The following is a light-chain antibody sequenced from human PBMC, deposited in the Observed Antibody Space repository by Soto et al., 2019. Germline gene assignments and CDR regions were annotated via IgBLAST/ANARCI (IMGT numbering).Light chain of an antibody. J-gene: IGLJ7*01. Sequence: QAVVTQPPSVSAAPGQKVTISCSGTSSNIESHSVSWYQRLPGTAPKLLIYEDSVRPSGIPDRFSGSKSGTSATLGITGLQPGDEADYYCGAWDTSLSAGVFGGGTKLTVL. CDR1: SSNIESHS. V-gene: IGLV1-51*02. CDR3: GAWDTSLSAGV. CDR2: EDS.